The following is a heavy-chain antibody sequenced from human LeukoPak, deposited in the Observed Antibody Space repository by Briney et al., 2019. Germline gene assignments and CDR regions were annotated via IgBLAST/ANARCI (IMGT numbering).Heavy chain of an antibody. D-gene: IGHD3-22*01. CDR3: AREDTMIVVSGFDY. CDR2: ISRSGSTK. CDR1: GFTFSDYN. J-gene: IGHJ4*02. V-gene: IGHV3-11*04. Sequence: GGSLRLSCAASGFTFSDYNMRWIRQAPGKGLEWVSSISRSGSTKYYADSVKGRFTISRDNAKNSLYLQMNSLRAEDTAVYYCAREDTMIVVSGFDYWGQGTLVTVSS.